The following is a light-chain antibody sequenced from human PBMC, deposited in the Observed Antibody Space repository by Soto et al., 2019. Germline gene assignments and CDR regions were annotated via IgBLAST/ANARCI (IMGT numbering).Light chain of an antibody. Sequence: IQMTQSPSTLSASVGDRVTITCRASQSISSWLAWYQQKPGKAPTLLIYDVSSLESGVPSRFSGSGSGTEFTLTISSLQPDDFATYYCQHYNSYSEAFGQGTKVDIK. CDR2: DVS. V-gene: IGKV1-5*01. CDR3: QHYNSYSEA. J-gene: IGKJ1*01. CDR1: QSISSW.